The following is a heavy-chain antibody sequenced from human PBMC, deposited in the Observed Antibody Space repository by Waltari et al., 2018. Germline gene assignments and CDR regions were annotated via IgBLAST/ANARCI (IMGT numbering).Heavy chain of an antibody. J-gene: IGHJ2*01. CDR3: ARDAYDFWSGYYGHRYFDL. Sequence: QVQLQESGPGLVKPSETLSLTCTVSGGPIRSYYWSWIRQPPGTGLEWIGYSYYSGSTNYHPSLKSRVTISVDTSKNQFSLKLSSVTAADTAVYYCARDAYDFWSGYYGHRYFDLWGRGTLVTVSS. V-gene: IGHV4-59*01. CDR1: GGPIRSYY. CDR2: SYYSGST. D-gene: IGHD3-3*01.